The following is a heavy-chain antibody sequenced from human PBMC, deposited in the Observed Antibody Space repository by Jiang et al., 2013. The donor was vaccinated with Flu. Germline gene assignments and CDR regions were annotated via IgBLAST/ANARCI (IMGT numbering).Heavy chain of an antibody. Sequence: SGAEVKKPGASVKVSCKASGYTFTSYGISWVRQAPGQGLEWMGWISAYNGNTNYAQKLRGRVTMTTDTSTSTAYMELRSLRSDDTAVYYCARDPTTPAGYSSGWVDYWGQGTLVTVSS. CDR1: GYTFTSYG. J-gene: IGHJ4*02. CDR2: ISAYNGNT. D-gene: IGHD6-19*01. CDR3: ARDPTTPAGYSSGWVDY. V-gene: IGHV1-18*01.